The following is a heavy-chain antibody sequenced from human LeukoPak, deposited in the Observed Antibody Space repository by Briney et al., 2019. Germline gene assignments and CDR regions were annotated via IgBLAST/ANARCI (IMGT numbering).Heavy chain of an antibody. Sequence: SENLSLTCSVSGASISDYFWSWIRQPPGKGLEWIGYVHYSGSTNYNPSPKSRATISVDTSKSQFSLKLSSVTAADTAIYYCARGYSSSWYYFDYWGQGTLVTVSS. J-gene: IGHJ4*02. V-gene: IGHV4-59*08. CDR1: GASISDYF. CDR3: ARGYSSSWYYFDY. D-gene: IGHD6-13*01. CDR2: VHYSGST.